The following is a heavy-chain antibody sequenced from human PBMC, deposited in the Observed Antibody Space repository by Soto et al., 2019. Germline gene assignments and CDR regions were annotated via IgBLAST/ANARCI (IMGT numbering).Heavy chain of an antibody. D-gene: IGHD4-17*01. CDR1: GGSISSYY. Sequence: SETLSLTCTVSGGSISSYYWTWIRQHPGKGLEWIGYIYYSGITNYNPSLKSRVTISVDTSKNQFSLKVTSVAAADTAVYYCARVADYGDYNDAVDIWGQGTMVTVSS. CDR3: ARVADYGDYNDAVDI. V-gene: IGHV4-59*12. J-gene: IGHJ3*02. CDR2: IYYSGIT.